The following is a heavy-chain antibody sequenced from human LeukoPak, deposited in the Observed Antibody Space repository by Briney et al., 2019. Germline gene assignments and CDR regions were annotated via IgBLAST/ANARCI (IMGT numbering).Heavy chain of an antibody. J-gene: IGHJ4*02. V-gene: IGHV1-2*02. CDR1: GYTFTGYY. CDR2: INPNSGGT. CDR3: ARERGYSGYGY. D-gene: IGHD5-12*01. Sequence: ASVKVSCKASGYTFTGYYMHWVRQAPGQGLEWMGWINPNSGGTNHAQKFQGRVTMTRDTPISTAYMELSRLRSDDTAVYYCARERGYSGYGYWGQGTLVTVSS.